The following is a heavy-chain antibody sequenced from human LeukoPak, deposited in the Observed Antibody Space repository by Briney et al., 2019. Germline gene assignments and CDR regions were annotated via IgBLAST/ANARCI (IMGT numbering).Heavy chain of an antibody. J-gene: IGHJ3*02. CDR3: ATHRDGYNYAFDI. Sequence: SVKVSXKASGGTFSSYAISWVRQAPGQGLEWMGRIIPIFGTANYAQKFQGRVTITTDESTSTAYMELSSLRSEDTAVYYCATHRDGYNYAFDIWGQGTMVTVSS. CDR2: IIPIFGTA. D-gene: IGHD5-24*01. CDR1: GGTFSSYA. V-gene: IGHV1-69*05.